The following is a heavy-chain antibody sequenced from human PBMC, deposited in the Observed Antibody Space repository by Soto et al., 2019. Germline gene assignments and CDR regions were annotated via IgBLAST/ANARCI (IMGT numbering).Heavy chain of an antibody. J-gene: IGHJ5*02. Sequence: QERLVPSGAELRRPVASVKISCRASGYNFPSFNVNLGRQAAGQGPEWLGWMHPTNSNAPFARDFQGIVSMTSDLSTDTAYLELGGLSSGDTALSYCSRAVVIAVTGLDLWGAGTVVTV. CDR1: GYNFPSFN. V-gene: IGHV1-8*01. CDR3: SRAVVIAVTGLDL. CDR2: MHPTNSNA. D-gene: IGHD6-19*01.